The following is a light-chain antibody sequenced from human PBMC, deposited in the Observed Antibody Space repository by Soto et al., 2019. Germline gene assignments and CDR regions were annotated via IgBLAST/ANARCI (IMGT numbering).Light chain of an antibody. Sequence: QSALTQPASVSGSPGQSITISCTGTSSDVGGYNYVSWYQHHPGKAPKLIIYDVSNRPSGVSIRFSASKSDNTASLTISRLQPEDEADYHCSSYTTSNTRQIVFGTGTQLTVL. CDR1: SSDVGGYNY. J-gene: IGLJ1*01. CDR3: SSYTTSNTRQIV. CDR2: DVS. V-gene: IGLV2-14*03.